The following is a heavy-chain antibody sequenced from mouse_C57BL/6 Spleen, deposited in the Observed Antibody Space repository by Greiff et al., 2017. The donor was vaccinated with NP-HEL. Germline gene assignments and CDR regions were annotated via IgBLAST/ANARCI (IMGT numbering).Heavy chain of an antibody. Sequence: QVQLQQSGAELARPGASVKLSCKASGYTFTSYGISWVKQRTGQGLEWIGEIYPRSGNTYYNEKFKGKATLTADKSSSTAYLELPSLTYVDSEVYFCERSRLDGYYHYFDYWGQGTTLTVSS. V-gene: IGHV1-81*01. CDR2: IYPRSGNT. D-gene: IGHD2-3*01. J-gene: IGHJ2*01. CDR1: GYTFTSYG. CDR3: ERSRLDGYYHYFDY.